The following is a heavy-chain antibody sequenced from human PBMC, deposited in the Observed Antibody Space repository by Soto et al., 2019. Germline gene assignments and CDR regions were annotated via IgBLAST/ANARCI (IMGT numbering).Heavy chain of an antibody. J-gene: IGHJ4*02. CDR1: GFTISNNY. Sequence: LRLSCAASGFTISNNYMNWVRQAPGKGLERVSVIYSGGTTYYADSVKGRFTISRDISKNTLYLQMDSLRAEDTAVYYCASRPYYSDYWGQGTLVTVSS. CDR2: IYSGGTT. CDR3: ASRPYYSDY. V-gene: IGHV3-66*01. D-gene: IGHD6-6*01.